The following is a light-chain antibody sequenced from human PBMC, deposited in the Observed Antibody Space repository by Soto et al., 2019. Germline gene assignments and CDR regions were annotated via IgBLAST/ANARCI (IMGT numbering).Light chain of an antibody. Sequence: QSALTQPASVSGSPGQSITISCTGTSSDIGRYDYVSWYQQFPGKAPKLMIYRVINRPSGVSDRFSGSKSGNTASLTISGLQAEDEADYYCCSYASSSSYVFGTGTKLTVL. J-gene: IGLJ1*01. CDR3: CSYASSSSYV. CDR2: RVI. V-gene: IGLV2-14*03. CDR1: SSDIGRYDY.